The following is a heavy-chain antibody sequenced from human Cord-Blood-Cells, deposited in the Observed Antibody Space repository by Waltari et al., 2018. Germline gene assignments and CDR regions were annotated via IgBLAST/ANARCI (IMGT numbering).Heavy chain of an antibody. CDR3: ARDLNPYSSSCGRGMDV. V-gene: IGHV4-61*01. Sequence: QVQLQESGPGLVKPSETLSLTCTVSGGSVSSGSYYWSWIRQPPGKGLEWIGYIYYSGRDNYNPSHKSRVTISVDTSQNLFSLKLSSVAAADTAVYCCARDLNPYSSSCGRGMDVWGQGTTVTVSS. CDR1: GGSVSSGSYY. D-gene: IGHD6-6*01. J-gene: IGHJ6*02. CDR2: IYYSGRD.